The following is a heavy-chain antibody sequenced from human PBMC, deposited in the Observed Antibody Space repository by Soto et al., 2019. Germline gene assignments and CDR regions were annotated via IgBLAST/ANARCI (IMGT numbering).Heavy chain of an antibody. Sequence: QVRLVESGGGVVQPGRSLRLSCEVSGFIFKNYAMNWVRQAPGKGLEWVATITYEGRSKYYAESVKGRFAISRDNSKSTLNLQMNSLRAEDTAIFYCTATASHGTEKGVDYWGQGTLVTVSS. CDR3: TATASHGTEKGVDY. J-gene: IGHJ4*02. CDR1: GFIFKNYA. V-gene: IGHV3-30*07. CDR2: ITYEGRSK. D-gene: IGHD5-18*01.